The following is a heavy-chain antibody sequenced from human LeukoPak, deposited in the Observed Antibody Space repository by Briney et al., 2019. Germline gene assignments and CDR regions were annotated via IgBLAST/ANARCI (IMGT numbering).Heavy chain of an antibody. J-gene: IGHJ4*02. CDR3: ARDLMVRGGYYFDY. CDR1: GFTFSSYA. Sequence: GGSLRLSCAASGFTFSSYAMSWVRQAPGKGLEWVSYISSSGSTIYYADSVKGRFTISRDNAKNSLYLQMNSLRAEDTAVYYCARDLMVRGGYYFDYWGQGTLVTVSS. CDR2: ISSSGSTI. D-gene: IGHD3-10*01. V-gene: IGHV3-48*03.